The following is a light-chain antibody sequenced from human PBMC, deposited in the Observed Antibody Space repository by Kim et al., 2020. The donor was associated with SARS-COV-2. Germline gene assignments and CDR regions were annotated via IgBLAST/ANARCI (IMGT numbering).Light chain of an antibody. Sequence: LSVSPGERATLSCRASQSVSRNLAWYQQKPGQAPRLLMYDASTRATGTPARFSGSGSGTEFTLTISSLQSEDFAVYYCQHYNNWCTFGQGTKLEI. CDR2: DAS. V-gene: IGKV3-15*01. CDR1: QSVSRN. J-gene: IGKJ2*02. CDR3: QHYNNWCT.